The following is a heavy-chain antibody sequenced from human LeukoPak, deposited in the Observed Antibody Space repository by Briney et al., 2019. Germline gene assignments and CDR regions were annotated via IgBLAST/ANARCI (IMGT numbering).Heavy chain of an antibody. J-gene: IGHJ4*02. D-gene: IGHD1-26*01. Sequence: QILSLTCAISGDSVSSDSAAWNWIRQSPSRGLEWLARTYFRSKWYYDYALAVKSRITINPDTSKNQFPLQLNSVTPEDTAVYFCARDPVGGSTIFDSWGQGTLVTVSS. V-gene: IGHV6-1*01. CDR1: GDSVSSDSAA. CDR2: TYFRSKWYY. CDR3: ARDPVGGSTIFDS.